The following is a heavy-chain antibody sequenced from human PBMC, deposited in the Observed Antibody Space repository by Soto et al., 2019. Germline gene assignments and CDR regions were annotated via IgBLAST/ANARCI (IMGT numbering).Heavy chain of an antibody. J-gene: IGHJ6*02. CDR2: ISYDGRNE. CDR3: AKDLVAWSNYYYYGMDV. D-gene: IGHD6-6*01. Sequence: GGSLRLSCAASGFTFSSYAMHWVRQAPGKGLEWVAIISYDGRNEYYADSEKGRFTISRDNSKNTLYLQMNSLKAEDTAVYYCAKDLVAWSNYYYYGMDVWGQGTTVTVSS. V-gene: IGHV3-30*04. CDR1: GFTFSSYA.